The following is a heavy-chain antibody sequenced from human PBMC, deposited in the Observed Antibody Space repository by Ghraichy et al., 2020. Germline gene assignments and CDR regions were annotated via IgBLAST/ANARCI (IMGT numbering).Heavy chain of an antibody. V-gene: IGHV2-5*02. J-gene: IGHJ5*02. D-gene: IGHD3-3*01. Sequence: SGPTLVKPTQTLTLTCTFSGFSLSTSGVGVGWIRQPPGKALEWLALIYWDDDKRYSPSLKSRLTITKDTSKNQVVLTMTNMDPVDTATYYCAHIPTIFGVVREGAWFDPWGQGTLVTVSS. CDR2: IYWDDDK. CDR1: GFSLSTSGVG. CDR3: AHIPTIFGVVREGAWFDP.